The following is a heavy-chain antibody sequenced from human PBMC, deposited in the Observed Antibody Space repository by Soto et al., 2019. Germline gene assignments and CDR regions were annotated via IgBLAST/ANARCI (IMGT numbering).Heavy chain of an antibody. J-gene: IGHJ4*02. D-gene: IGHD6-6*01. CDR1: GFTFRSYG. CDR2: IWYDGSNK. V-gene: IGHV3-33*01. CDR3: ARDDYRKIAARPLDY. Sequence: PGGSLRLSCAASGFTFRSYGMHWVRQAPGKGLEWVAVIWYDGSNKYYADSVKGRLTISRDNSKNKLYLQMNSLRAEDTAVYYCARDDYRKIAARPLDYWGQGTLVTVSS.